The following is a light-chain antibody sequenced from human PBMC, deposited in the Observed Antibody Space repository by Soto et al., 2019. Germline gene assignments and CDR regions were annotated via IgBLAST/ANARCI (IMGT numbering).Light chain of an antibody. J-gene: IGLJ7*01. V-gene: IGLV2-14*01. Sequence: QSALTQPASVSGSPGQSITISCTGTSSDVGGYNYVSWYQQHPGKAPKLMIYDVSNRPSGVSNRFSGSKSGNTASLTISGLQAEDEADYYCSSYTSSSTRRVFGTGTQLTVL. CDR2: DVS. CDR3: SSYTSSSTRRV. CDR1: SSDVGGYNY.